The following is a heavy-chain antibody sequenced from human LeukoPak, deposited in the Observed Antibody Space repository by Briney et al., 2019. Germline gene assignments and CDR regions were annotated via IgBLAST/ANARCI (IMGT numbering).Heavy chain of an antibody. V-gene: IGHV5-51*01. D-gene: IGHD2-15*01. J-gene: IGHJ5*02. CDR2: IYPDDSDT. Sequence: GESLKISCKGSGYNFDTYWIVWVRQMPGKGLEWMGTIYPDDSDTRYSPSFQAQVTISADKSISTAYLQWSSLKVSDTAMYYCARLAAPINWFDPWGQGTLVTVSS. CDR3: ARLAAPINWFDP. CDR1: GYNFDTYW.